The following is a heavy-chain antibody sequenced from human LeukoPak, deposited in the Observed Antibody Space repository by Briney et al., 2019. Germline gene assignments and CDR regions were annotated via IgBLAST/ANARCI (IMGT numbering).Heavy chain of an antibody. J-gene: IGHJ3*02. D-gene: IGHD2-15*01. CDR2: IYYTGST. CDR1: GGSISSYY. V-gene: IGHV4-59*08. Sequence: SETLSLTCTVSGGSISSYYWSWIRQPPGKGLEWIGYIYYTGSTNYKPSLKSRVTISVDTSKSQFSLKVNSVTAADTAVYYCARHQGGTLRDALDIWGQGTMVTVSS. CDR3: ARHQGGTLRDALDI.